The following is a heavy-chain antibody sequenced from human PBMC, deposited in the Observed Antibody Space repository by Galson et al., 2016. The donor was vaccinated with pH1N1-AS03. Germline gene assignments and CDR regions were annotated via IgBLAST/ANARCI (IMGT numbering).Heavy chain of an antibody. CDR3: ARDLGGGIIKEAY. CDR1: GYTFTSYG. V-gene: IGHV1-18*04. D-gene: IGHD3-10*01. CDR2: ISGDNGNT. J-gene: IGHJ4*02. Sequence: SVKLSCKASGYTFTSYGISWVRQAPGQGLEWMGWISGDNGNTNYAQKFQGRVTMTTDTSTSTAYMELRSLRSDDTAVFYCARDLGGGIIKEAYWGQGTLVTVSS.